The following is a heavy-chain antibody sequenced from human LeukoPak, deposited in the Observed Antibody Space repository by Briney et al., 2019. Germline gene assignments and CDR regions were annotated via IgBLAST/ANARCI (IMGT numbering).Heavy chain of an antibody. CDR3: ARGDEYSSSSV. J-gene: IGHJ4*02. V-gene: IGHV4-59*01. CDR1: GGSISSYY. Sequence: SETLSLTCTVSGGSISSYYWSWIRQPPGKGLEWIGYIYYSGSTNYNPSLKSRVTISVDTSKNQFSLKLSSATAADTAVYYCARGDEYSSSSVWGQGTLVTVSS. CDR2: IYYSGST. D-gene: IGHD6-6*01.